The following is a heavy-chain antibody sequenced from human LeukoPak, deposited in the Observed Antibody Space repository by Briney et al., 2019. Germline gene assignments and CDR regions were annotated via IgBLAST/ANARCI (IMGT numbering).Heavy chain of an antibody. CDR3: AKHQSLVVPYYFSY. Sequence: SETLSRTFVVSRYSLSSVSFGSCSRQPPGKGLEWIGSIYHSGSTYYNPSLKSRVTISVDTSKNQFSLKLSPVTAADTAVYSCAKHQSLVVPYYFSYWGQGTLVTVSS. D-gene: IGHD2-2*01. CDR2: IYHSGST. CDR1: RYSLSSVSF. J-gene: IGHJ4*02. V-gene: IGHV4-38-2*01.